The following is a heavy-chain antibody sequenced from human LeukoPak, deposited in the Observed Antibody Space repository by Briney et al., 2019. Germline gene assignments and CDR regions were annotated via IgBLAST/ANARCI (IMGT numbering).Heavy chain of an antibody. CDR1: GYTFTTYG. CDR2: VSGNNGKA. CDR3: ARYFYHSGTNWYDVFDY. D-gene: IGHD1-1*01. Sequence: GASVKVSCKASGYTFTTYGISWVRQAPGQGLEWMGWVSGNNGKANYAQKFQGRVTMTTDTSTNTAYMELRSLRSDDTAVYYWARYFYHSGTNWYDVFDYWGQGTMVTVSS. J-gene: IGHJ3*01. V-gene: IGHV1-18*01.